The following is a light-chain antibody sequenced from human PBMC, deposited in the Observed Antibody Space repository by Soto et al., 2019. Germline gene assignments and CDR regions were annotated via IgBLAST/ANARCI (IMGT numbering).Light chain of an antibody. CDR2: AAS. Sequence: DIQMTQSPSSLSASVGDRVTITCRASQSISSYLNWYQQKPGKAPKLLIYAASSLQSGVPSRFGGSGSGTDFTLTISSLQPEDFATYYCQQYNSYSQTFGQGTKVDIK. J-gene: IGKJ1*01. CDR1: QSISSY. V-gene: IGKV1-39*01. CDR3: QQYNSYSQT.